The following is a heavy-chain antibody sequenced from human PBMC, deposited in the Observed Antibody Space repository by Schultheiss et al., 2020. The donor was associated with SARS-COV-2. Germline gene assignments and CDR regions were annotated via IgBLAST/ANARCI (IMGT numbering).Heavy chain of an antibody. CDR3: AHAIKDIVVVVAATATYFDY. CDR1: GGSISSYYW. CDR2: IYWNDDK. V-gene: IGHV2-5*01. D-gene: IGHD2-15*01. J-gene: IGHJ4*02. Sequence: TLSLTCTVSGGSISSYYWSWIRQPPGKALEWLALIYWNDDKRYSPSLKSRLTITKDTSKNQVVLTMTNMDPVDTATYYCAHAIKDIVVVVAATATYFDYWGQGTLVTVSS.